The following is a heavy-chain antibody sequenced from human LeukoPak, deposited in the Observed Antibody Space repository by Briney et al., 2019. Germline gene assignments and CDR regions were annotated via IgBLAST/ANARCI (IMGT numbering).Heavy chain of an antibody. D-gene: IGHD3-22*01. CDR1: GYTFTSYG. V-gene: IGHV1-18*01. CDR2: ISAYNGNT. Sequence: ASVKVSCKASGYTFTSYGISWVRQAPGQGLEWMGWISAYNGNTNYAQKLQGRVTMTTDTSTSTAYMELRSLRSDDTAVYYCASLKNYYDSSGNLVTDAFDIWGQGTMVTVSS. J-gene: IGHJ3*02. CDR3: ASLKNYYDSSGNLVTDAFDI.